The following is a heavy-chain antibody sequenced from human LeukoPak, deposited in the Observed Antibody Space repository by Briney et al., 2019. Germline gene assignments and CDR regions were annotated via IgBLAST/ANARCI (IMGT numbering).Heavy chain of an antibody. CDR3: AGTFSSSWYYYYYMDV. Sequence: SQTLSLTCAISGDSVSSNSAAWNWIRQSPSRGLEWLGRTYYRSKWYNDYAVSVKSRITINPDTSKNQFSLQLNSVTPEDTAVYYCAGTFSSSWYYYYYMDVWGKGTTVTVSS. J-gene: IGHJ6*03. V-gene: IGHV6-1*01. D-gene: IGHD6-13*01. CDR2: TYYRSKWYN. CDR1: GDSVSSNSAA.